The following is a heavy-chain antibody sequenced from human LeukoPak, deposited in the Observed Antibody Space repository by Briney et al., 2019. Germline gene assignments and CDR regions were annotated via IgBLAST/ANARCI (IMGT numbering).Heavy chain of an antibody. V-gene: IGHV4-39*07. Sequence: PSETLSLTCTVSGGSISSSSYYWGWIRQPPGKGLEWIGSIYYSGSTYYNPSLKSRVTISVDTSKNQFSLKLSSVTAADTAVYYCARAHCSSTSCYSYYYYGMDVWGQGTTVTVSS. CDR2: IYYSGST. D-gene: IGHD2-2*01. CDR3: ARAHCSSTSCYSYYYYGMDV. CDR1: GGSISSSSYY. J-gene: IGHJ6*02.